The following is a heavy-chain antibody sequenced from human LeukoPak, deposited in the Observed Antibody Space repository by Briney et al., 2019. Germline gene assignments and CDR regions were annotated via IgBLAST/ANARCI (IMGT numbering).Heavy chain of an antibody. J-gene: IGHJ4*02. V-gene: IGHV3-23*01. CDR3: VKNFGITPYYFDY. CDR2: ISGSGGST. Sequence: GGSLRLSCAASGFAFRNAWMSWVRQTPGKGLEWVSGISGSGGSTYDANSVKGRFTISRDNSKNTVYLQMNSLRADDTAVYYCVKNFGITPYYFDYWDQGTLVTVSS. CDR1: GFAFRNAW. D-gene: IGHD4-23*01.